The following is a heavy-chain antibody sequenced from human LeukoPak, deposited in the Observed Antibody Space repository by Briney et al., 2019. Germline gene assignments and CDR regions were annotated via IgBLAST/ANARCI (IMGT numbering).Heavy chain of an antibody. CDR1: GFTFSDYY. CDR3: ARGARGDYGDYLILPKSWFDP. Sequence: KSGGSLRLSCVASGFTFSDYYMSWIRQAPGKGLEWLSDMSNSGSTRYYAASVKGRLTISRDNAKNSLYLEMNSLRAEDTAVYFCARGARGDYGDYLILPKSWFDPWGQGTLVTVSS. J-gene: IGHJ5*02. D-gene: IGHD4-17*01. CDR2: MSNSGSTR. V-gene: IGHV3-11*01.